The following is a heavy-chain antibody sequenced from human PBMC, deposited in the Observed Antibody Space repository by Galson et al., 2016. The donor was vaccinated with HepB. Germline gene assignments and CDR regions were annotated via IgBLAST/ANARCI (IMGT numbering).Heavy chain of an antibody. CDR1: GFTFSNYA. Sequence: SLRLSCAASGFTFSNYAMSWVRQAPGKGLEWVSSITSSGGGAFYAESVKGRFTISRDNSKNTLYLQVNSLGAEDTALYHCANHGEITRALDVWGQGTMVTVSS. CDR2: ITSSGGGA. J-gene: IGHJ3*01. CDR3: ANHGEITRALDV. D-gene: IGHD3-10*01. V-gene: IGHV3-23*01.